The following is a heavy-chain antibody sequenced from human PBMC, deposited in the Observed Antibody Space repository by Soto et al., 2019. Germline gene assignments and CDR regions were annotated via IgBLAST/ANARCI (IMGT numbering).Heavy chain of an antibody. CDR3: ARLTGGYYYYGMDV. D-gene: IGHD7-27*01. V-gene: IGHV4-39*01. J-gene: IGHJ6*02. CDR2: IYYSGST. CDR1: GGSISSSSYY. Sequence: PSETLSLTCTVSGGSISSSSYYWGWIRQPPGEGLEWIGSIYYSGSTYYNPSLKSRVTISVDTSKNQFSLKLSSVTAADTAVYYCARLTGGYYYYGMDVWGQGTTVNVSS.